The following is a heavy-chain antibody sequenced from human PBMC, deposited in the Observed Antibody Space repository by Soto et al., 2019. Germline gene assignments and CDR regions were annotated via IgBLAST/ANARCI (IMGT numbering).Heavy chain of an antibody. CDR1: GFTFSNYW. Sequence: LRLSCAASGFTFSNYWMHWVRQAPGKGLDWVSRISEDGSRTTYADSVKGRFTISRDNANNTLHLQMNSLRVDDTAVYYCGCSPQIPGDWGQGTLVTVSS. J-gene: IGHJ4*02. CDR2: ISEDGSRT. V-gene: IGHV3-74*03. D-gene: IGHD3-10*02. CDR3: GCSPQIPGD.